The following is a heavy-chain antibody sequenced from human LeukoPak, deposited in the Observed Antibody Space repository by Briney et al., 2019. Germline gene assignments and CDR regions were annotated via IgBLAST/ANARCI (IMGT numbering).Heavy chain of an antibody. Sequence: PGGSLRLSCAASGFTFDDYAMHWVRQAPGKGLEWVSGISGSGGNTYYADSVKGRFTISRDNSKNTLYLQMNSLRAEDTAVYYCARGEYGSGSYHIDYWGQGTLVTVSS. CDR2: ISGSGGNT. V-gene: IGHV3-23*01. CDR3: ARGEYGSGSYHIDY. J-gene: IGHJ4*02. D-gene: IGHD3-10*01. CDR1: GFTFDDYA.